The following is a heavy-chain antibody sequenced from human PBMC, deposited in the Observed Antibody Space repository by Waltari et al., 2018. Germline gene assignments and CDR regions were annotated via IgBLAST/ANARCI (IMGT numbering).Heavy chain of an antibody. J-gene: IGHJ4*02. Sequence: QVQLVQSGAEVKKPGSSVKVSCKASGGTFSSYAISWVRQAPGQGLEWVAVISYDGSNKYYADSVKGRFTISRDNSKNTLYLQMNSLRAEDTAVYYCAKDRGVVATYFDYWGQGTLVTVSS. CDR2: ISYDGSNK. V-gene: IGHV3-30*16. D-gene: IGHD5-12*01. CDR3: AKDRGVVATYFDY. CDR1: GGTFSSYA.